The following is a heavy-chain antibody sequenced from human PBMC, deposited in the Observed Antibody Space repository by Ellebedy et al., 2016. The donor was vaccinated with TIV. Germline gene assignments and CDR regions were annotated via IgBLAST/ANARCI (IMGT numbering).Heavy chain of an antibody. J-gene: IGHJ5*02. D-gene: IGHD4-17*01. V-gene: IGHV3-7*01. CDR1: GFTFGSYW. Sequence: PGGSLRLSCEASGFTFGSYWMSWVRQPPGKGLEWVANIYQDGSETFYADAVKGRFTISRDNAKNSLYLQMDSLRAEDTAVYYCARRGRYGDYAVQINNWFDRWGQGTLVTVYS. CDR3: ARRGRYGDYAVQINNWFDR. CDR2: IYQDGSET.